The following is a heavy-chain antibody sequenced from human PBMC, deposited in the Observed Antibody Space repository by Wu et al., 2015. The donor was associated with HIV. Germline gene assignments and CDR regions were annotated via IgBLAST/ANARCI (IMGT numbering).Heavy chain of an antibody. J-gene: IGHJ4*02. CDR2: ISAQNGNT. V-gene: IGHV1-18*01. CDR1: GYIFTDYG. CDR3: ARGHYYDSSSSPMY. D-gene: IGHD3-22*01. Sequence: VQLVQSGGEVKKPGASVKVACKSSGYIFTDYGINWVRQAPGEGLEWMGWISAQNGNTKYAQKFQGRVILTTETSSSTAYMELRSLRSDDTAVYFXARGHYYDSSSSPMYWGPGTRVTVSS.